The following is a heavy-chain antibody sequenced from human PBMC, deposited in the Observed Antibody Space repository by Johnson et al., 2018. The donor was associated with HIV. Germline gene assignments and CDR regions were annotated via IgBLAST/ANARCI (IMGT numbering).Heavy chain of an antibody. J-gene: IGHJ3*02. Sequence: QVQLVESGGGVVQPGRSLRLSCAASGFTFSSYAMHWVRQAPGKGLEWVAVISYDGSNKYYADSVKGRFTISRDNSKNTLYLQMNSLRAEDTAVYYCAIVPEEYCGGDCYLWGLGAFDIWGQGTMVTVSS. CDR1: GFTFSSYA. V-gene: IGHV3-30-3*01. CDR3: AIVPEEYCGGDCYLWGLGAFDI. D-gene: IGHD2-21*02. CDR2: ISYDGSNK.